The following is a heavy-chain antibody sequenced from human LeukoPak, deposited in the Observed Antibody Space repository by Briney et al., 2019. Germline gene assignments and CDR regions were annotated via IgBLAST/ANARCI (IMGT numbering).Heavy chain of an antibody. CDR1: GFTFSSYG. CDR3: AKDGHPPYYDILTGFDY. CDR2: ISYDGSNK. D-gene: IGHD3-9*01. V-gene: IGHV3-30*18. J-gene: IGHJ4*02. Sequence: SGGSLRLSCAASGFTFSSYGMHWVRQAPGKGLERVAVISYDGSNKYYADSVKGRFTISRDNSKNTLYLQMNSLRAEDTAVYYCAKDGHPPYYDILTGFDYWGQGTLVTVSS.